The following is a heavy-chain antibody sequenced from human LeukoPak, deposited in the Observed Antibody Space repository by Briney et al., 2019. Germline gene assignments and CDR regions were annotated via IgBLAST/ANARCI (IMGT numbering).Heavy chain of an antibody. CDR1: GGSVSSSHY. Sequence: SETLSLTCTVSGGSVSSSHYWGWIRQPPGKGQEWIGSIYYSGSTYYNPSLKSRVTISVDTSKNQFSLKLSSVTAADTAVYYCARQGMATIGDAFDIWGQGTMVTVSS. V-gene: IGHV4-39*01. CDR3: ARQGMATIGDAFDI. J-gene: IGHJ3*02. CDR2: IYYSGST. D-gene: IGHD5-24*01.